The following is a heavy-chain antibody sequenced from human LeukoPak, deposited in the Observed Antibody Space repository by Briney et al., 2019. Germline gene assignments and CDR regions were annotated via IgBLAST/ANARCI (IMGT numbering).Heavy chain of an antibody. CDR3: ARVSRDDSGSYYSHFDY. D-gene: IGHD3-10*01. Sequence: PSQTLSLTCTVSGGSISSGDYYWSWIRQPPGKGLEWIGYIYYSGSTYCNPSLKSRITMSVDTSKNQFSLKLSSVTAADTAVYYCARVSRDDSGSYYSHFDYWGQGTLVTVSS. CDR1: GGSISSGDYY. V-gene: IGHV4-30-4*01. CDR2: IYYSGST. J-gene: IGHJ4*02.